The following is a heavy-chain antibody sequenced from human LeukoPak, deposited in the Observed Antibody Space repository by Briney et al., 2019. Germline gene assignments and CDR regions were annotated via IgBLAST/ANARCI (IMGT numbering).Heavy chain of an antibody. V-gene: IGHV4-34*01. D-gene: IGHD2-21*02. CDR3: ARLGPIVVVTSFAFDI. CDR1: GGSFSGYY. J-gene: IGHJ3*02. CDR2: INHSGST. Sequence: SETLSLTCAVYGGSFSGYYWSWIRQPPGKGLEWIGEINHSGSTNYNPSLKSRVTISVDTSKNQFSLKLSSVTAADTAVYYCARLGPIVVVTSFAFDIWGQGTMVTVSS.